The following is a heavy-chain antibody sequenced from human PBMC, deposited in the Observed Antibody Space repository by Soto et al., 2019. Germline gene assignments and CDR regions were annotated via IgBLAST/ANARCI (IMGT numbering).Heavy chain of an antibody. CDR3: ASHPIELRLGVVSNPKSCGS. CDR2: IYYSGST. CDR1: GGSITNKNFY. V-gene: IGHV4-39*01. J-gene: IGHJ4*02. Sequence: QRQLQESGPGLVKPSETLSLTCTVPGGSITNKNFYWAWFRQHPGKVLEWIGGIYYSGSTYYYQSTTTPTTPAVDTPETQFSLKRTSVTAAAAAVYYCASHPIELRLGVVSNPKSCGSGAQGVLVPVSS. D-gene: IGHD3-10*01.